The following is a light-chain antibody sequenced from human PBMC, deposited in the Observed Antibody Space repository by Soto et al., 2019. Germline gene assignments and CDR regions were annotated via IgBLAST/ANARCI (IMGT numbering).Light chain of an antibody. Sequence: DIQLTQSPSFLSASVGDRVTITCRASQGISSYLAWYQQKPGKAPKLLIYAASTFQSGGPSRFSGSGSGTKFTLTFSSLQPEDFATYCCQQLNSYHPLFRYTFGKGTKLEIK. J-gene: IGKJ2*01. CDR3: QQLNSYHPLFRYT. V-gene: IGKV1-9*01. CDR1: QGISSY. CDR2: AAS.